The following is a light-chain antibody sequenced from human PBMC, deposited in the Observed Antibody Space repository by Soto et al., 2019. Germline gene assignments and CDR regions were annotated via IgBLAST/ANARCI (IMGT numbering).Light chain of an antibody. CDR3: CSYAGSFYV. J-gene: IGLJ1*01. CDR2: EGS. CDR1: SSDVGSYNL. Sequence: HSSLTQPSSVSGSPGQSLTISCPGNSSDVGSYNLVSWYRQHPGKAPKLMIYEGSKRPSGVSNRFSGSKSGNTASLTISGLQAEDEADYYCCSYAGSFYVFGTGTKVTVL. V-gene: IGLV2-23*01.